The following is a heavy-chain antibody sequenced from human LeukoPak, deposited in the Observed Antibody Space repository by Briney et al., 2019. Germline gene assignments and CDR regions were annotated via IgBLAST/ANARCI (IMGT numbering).Heavy chain of an antibody. CDR3: ARDGGAGGAFDI. Sequence: PSETLSLTCTVSGGSISSYYWSWIRQPPGKGLEWIGYIHYSGSTNYNPSLKSRVTISVDTSKNQFSLKLSSVTAADTAVYYCARDGGAGGAFDIWGQGTMVTVSS. CDR2: IHYSGST. D-gene: IGHD2-15*01. V-gene: IGHV4-59*12. J-gene: IGHJ3*02. CDR1: GGSISSYY.